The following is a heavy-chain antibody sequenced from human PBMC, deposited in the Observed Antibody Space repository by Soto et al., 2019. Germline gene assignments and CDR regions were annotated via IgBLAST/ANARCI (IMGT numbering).Heavy chain of an antibody. D-gene: IGHD6-13*01. CDR3: ALAVIAAAGTIPYCYYGMDV. Sequence: ASVKVSCKASGGTFSRYAISWVRRAPGQGLEWMGGIIPIFGTANYAQKFQGRVTITADKSTSTAYMELSSLRSEDTAVYYCALAVIAAAGTIPYCYYGMDVWGQGTTVTVSS. V-gene: IGHV1-69*06. CDR1: GGTFSRYA. J-gene: IGHJ6*02. CDR2: IIPIFGTA.